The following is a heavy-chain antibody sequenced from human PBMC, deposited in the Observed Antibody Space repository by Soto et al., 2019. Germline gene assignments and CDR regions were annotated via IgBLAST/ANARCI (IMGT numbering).Heavy chain of an antibody. CDR1: GGSVSSGSYY. CDR3: ASVTRTCISTSCYRYYYGMDV. V-gene: IGHV4-61*01. J-gene: IGHJ6*02. CDR2: IYYSGST. Sequence: TLSLTCTVSGGSVSSGSYYWSWIRQPPGKGLEWIGYIYYSGSTNYNPSLKSRVTISVDTSKNQFSLKLSSVTAADTAVYYCASVTRTCISTSCYRYYYGMDVWGQGTTVTVSS. D-gene: IGHD2-2*02.